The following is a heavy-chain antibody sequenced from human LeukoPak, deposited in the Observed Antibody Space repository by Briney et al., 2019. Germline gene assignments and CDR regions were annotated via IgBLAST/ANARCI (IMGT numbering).Heavy chain of an antibody. Sequence: GGSLRLSCAASGFTFSYYWMHWVRQAPGKGLEWVSSISSSKSYIFYADSVKGRFTISRDNAKNSLYLEMTSLRAEDTAVYYCASGSPAGDYWGQGTLVTVSS. CDR2: ISSSKSYI. CDR3: ASGSPAGDY. V-gene: IGHV3-21*01. D-gene: IGHD1-26*01. CDR1: GFTFSYYW. J-gene: IGHJ4*02.